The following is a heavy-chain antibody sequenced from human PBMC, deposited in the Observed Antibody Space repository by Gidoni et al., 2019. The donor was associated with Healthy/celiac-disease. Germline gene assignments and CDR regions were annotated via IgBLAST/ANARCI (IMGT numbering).Heavy chain of an antibody. CDR3: TRGRGYSYGYGY. CDR2: IRSKAYGGTT. D-gene: IGHD5-18*01. Sequence: EVQLVESGGGLVQPGRSLRLSCTASGFTFGDYAMSWVRQDPGKGLEWVVFIRSKAYGGTTEYAASVKGRFTISRDDSKSIAYLQMNSLKTEDTAVYYCTRGRGYSYGYGYWGQGTLVTVSS. V-gene: IGHV3-49*04. CDR1: GFTFGDYA. J-gene: IGHJ4*02.